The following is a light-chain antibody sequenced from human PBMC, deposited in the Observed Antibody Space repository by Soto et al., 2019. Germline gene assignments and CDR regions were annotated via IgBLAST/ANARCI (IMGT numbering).Light chain of an antibody. CDR3: QQSYNTPRT. V-gene: IGKV1-39*01. Sequence: DIQMPKSPSSLSASVGARVTITCRTSQPISDYLNWYQQKPGKAPSLLIYTASSLQTGVPSRFSGSGSGTHFTLTISSLQPEDFATYYCQQSYNTPRTFGQGTKVDIK. CDR1: QPISDY. CDR2: TAS. J-gene: IGKJ1*01.